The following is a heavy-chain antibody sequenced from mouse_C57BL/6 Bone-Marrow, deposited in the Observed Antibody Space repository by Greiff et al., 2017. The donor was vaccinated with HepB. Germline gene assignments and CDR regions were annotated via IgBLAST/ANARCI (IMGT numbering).Heavy chain of an antibody. CDR1: GYTFTDYY. D-gene: IGHD2-5*01. CDR3: ARYYSNYPDY. V-gene: IGHV1-19*01. J-gene: IGHJ2*01. CDR2: INPYNGGT. Sequence: EVQLQESGPVLVKPGASVKMSCKASGYTFTDYYMNWVKQSHGKSLEWIGVINPYNGGTSYNQKFKGKATLTVDKSSSTAYMELNSLTSEDSAVYYCARYYSNYPDYWGQGTTLTVSS.